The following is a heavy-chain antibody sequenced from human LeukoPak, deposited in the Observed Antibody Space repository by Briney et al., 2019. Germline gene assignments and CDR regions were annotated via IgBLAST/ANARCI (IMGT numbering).Heavy chain of an antibody. CDR3: AREGDLAAAGKYYYYYMDV. V-gene: IGHV4-61*02. CDR2: IYTSGST. J-gene: IGHJ6*03. D-gene: IGHD6-13*01. Sequence: PSETLSLTCTVSGYSISSGYYWSWIRQPAGKGLEWIGRIYTSGSTNYNPSLKSRVTISVDTSKNQFSLKLSSVTAADTAVYYCAREGDLAAAGKYYYYYMDVWGKGTTVTISS. CDR1: GYSISSGYY.